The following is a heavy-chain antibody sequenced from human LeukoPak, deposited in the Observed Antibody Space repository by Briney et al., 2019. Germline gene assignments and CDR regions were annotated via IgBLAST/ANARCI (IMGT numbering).Heavy chain of an antibody. CDR3: ARGLEWLTRRHTWFDP. Sequence: GASVKVSCKASSYTFTNYAFTWVRQAPGQGLEWMGWISAYNDNTNYAQKLQGRVTMTTDTSTSTAYMELRSLRSDDTAVYYCARGLEWLTRRHTWFDPWGQGTLVTVSS. V-gene: IGHV1-18*01. CDR2: ISAYNDNT. J-gene: IGHJ5*02. D-gene: IGHD3-3*01. CDR1: SYTFTNYA.